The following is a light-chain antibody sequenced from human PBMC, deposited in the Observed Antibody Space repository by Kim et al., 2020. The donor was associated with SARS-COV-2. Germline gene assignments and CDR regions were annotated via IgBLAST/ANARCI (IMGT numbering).Light chain of an antibody. CDR1: QAIGSY. CDR2: AAS. Sequence: ASVGARVTITCRASQAIGSYLAWFQQKPGKVPKLLIYAASTLQSGVPSRFSGSGSGTDFTLTISSLQPEDVATYYCQKYNSAPQTFGQGTKVDIK. J-gene: IGKJ1*01. CDR3: QKYNSAPQT. V-gene: IGKV1-27*01.